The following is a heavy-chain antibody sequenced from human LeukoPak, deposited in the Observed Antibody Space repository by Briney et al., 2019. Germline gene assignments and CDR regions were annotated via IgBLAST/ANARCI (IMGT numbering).Heavy chain of an antibody. V-gene: IGHV4-34*01. Sequence: SETLSLTCTVSGGSISSYQWSWIRQPPGKGLEWIGEINHSGSTNYNPSLKSRVTISVDTSKNQFSLKLNSVTAADTAVYYCARDGSSGWYFRIEYYYYYMDVWGKGTTVTVSS. CDR2: INHSGST. D-gene: IGHD6-19*01. CDR1: GGSISSYQ. J-gene: IGHJ6*03. CDR3: ARDGSSGWYFRIEYYYYYMDV.